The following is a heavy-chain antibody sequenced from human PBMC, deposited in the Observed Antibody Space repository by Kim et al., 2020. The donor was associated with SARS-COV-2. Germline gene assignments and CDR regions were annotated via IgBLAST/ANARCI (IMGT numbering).Heavy chain of an antibody. D-gene: IGHD3-16*02. Sequence: SVKGRFTISRDNSKNTLYLQMNSLRAEDTAVYYCARGSYDYVWGSYRYTVWGQGTLVTVSS. V-gene: IGHV3-30*01. J-gene: IGHJ4*02. CDR3: ARGSYDYVWGSYRYTV.